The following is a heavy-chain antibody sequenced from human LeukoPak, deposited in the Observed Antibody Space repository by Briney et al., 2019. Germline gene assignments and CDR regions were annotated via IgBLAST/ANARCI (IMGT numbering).Heavy chain of an antibody. CDR1: GGSISSSSYY. CDR3: ASLDIVVVPAARNWFGP. V-gene: IGHV4-39*01. Sequence: SETLSLTCTVSGGSISSSSYYWGWIRQPPGKGLEWIGSIYYSGSTYYNPSLKSRVTISVDTSKNQFSLKLSSVTAADTAVYYCASLDIVVVPAARNWFGPWGQGTLVTVSS. J-gene: IGHJ5*02. CDR2: IYYSGST. D-gene: IGHD2-2*01.